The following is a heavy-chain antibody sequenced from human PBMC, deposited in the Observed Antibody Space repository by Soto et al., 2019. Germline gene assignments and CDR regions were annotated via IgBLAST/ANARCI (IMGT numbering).Heavy chain of an antibody. CDR2: IVVGSGNT. Sequence: SVKVSCKASGFTFTSSAMQWVRQARGQRLEWIGWIVVGSGNTNYAQKFQERVAITRDMSTSTAYMELSSLRSEDTAVYYCAAELNRGVIIGPYAFDIWGQGTMVTVSS. J-gene: IGHJ3*02. CDR3: AAELNRGVIIGPYAFDI. V-gene: IGHV1-58*02. CDR1: GFTFTSSA. D-gene: IGHD3-16*02.